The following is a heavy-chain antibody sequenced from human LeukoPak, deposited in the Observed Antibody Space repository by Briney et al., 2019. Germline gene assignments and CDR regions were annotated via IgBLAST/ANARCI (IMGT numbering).Heavy chain of an antibody. CDR2: IRYDGSNK. V-gene: IGHV3-30*02. D-gene: IGHD6-13*01. J-gene: IGHJ4*02. Sequence: QAGGSLRLSCAASGFTFSSYGMHWVRQAPGKGLEWVAFIRYDGSNKYYADSVKGRFTISRDNSKNTLYLQMNSLRAEDTAVYYCAKVRASIAAAARWGQGTLVTVSS. CDR3: AKVRASIAAAAR. CDR1: GFTFSSYG.